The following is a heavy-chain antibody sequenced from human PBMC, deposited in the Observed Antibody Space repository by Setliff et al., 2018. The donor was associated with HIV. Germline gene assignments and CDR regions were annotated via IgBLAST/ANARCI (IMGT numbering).Heavy chain of an antibody. Sequence: SETLSLTCTVSGGSISSYYWSWIRQPAGKGLEWIGRIYTSGSTNYNPSLKSRVTMSVDTSKNQFSLKLSSVTAADTAVYYCARVGQQQLVLNDAFDIWGQGTMVTV. CDR2: IYTSGST. CDR3: ARVGQQQLVLNDAFDI. J-gene: IGHJ3*02. D-gene: IGHD6-13*01. CDR1: GGSISSYY. V-gene: IGHV4-4*07.